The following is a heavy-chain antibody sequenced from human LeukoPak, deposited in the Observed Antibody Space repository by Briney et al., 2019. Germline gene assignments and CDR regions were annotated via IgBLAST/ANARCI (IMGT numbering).Heavy chain of an antibody. CDR3: ARQADSGFDY. CDR1: GGSFSGYY. J-gene: IGHJ4*02. V-gene: IGHV4-34*01. CDR2: INHSGST. Sequence: PSETLSLTCAVYGGSFSGYYWSWIRQPPGKGLEWIGEINHSGSTNYNPSLKSRVTMSVDTSKNQFSLKLSSVTAADTAVYYCARQADSGFDYWGQGTLVTVSS.